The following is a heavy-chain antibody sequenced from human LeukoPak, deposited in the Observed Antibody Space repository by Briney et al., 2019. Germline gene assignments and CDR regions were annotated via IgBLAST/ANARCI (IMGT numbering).Heavy chain of an antibody. Sequence: GRSLIHSRETSELSCSSYAMSSGRQAPGNRLEWVSGIIDNGYITYYANSVRGRFTISRDNSKNTLFLQMNSLRAEDTAVYYCAKLGGQEVHNYYVAVWGKGTTVAVSS. CDR3: AKLGGQEVHNYYVAV. V-gene: IGHV3-23*01. J-gene: IGHJ6*03. CDR2: IIDNGYIT. CDR1: ELSCSSYA. D-gene: IGHD3-16*01.